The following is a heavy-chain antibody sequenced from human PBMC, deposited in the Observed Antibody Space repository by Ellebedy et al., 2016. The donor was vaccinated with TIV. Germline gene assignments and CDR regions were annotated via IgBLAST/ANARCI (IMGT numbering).Heavy chain of an antibody. CDR1: GYTFTSYD. CDR3: ARAAFTMVRGVISPINWFDP. V-gene: IGHV1-8*03. CDR2: MNPNSGNT. Sequence: AASVKVSCKASGYTFTSYDINWVRQATGQGLEWMGWMNPNSGNTGYAQKFQGRVTITRNTSISTAYMELRSLRSEETAVYYCARAAFTMVRGVISPINWFDPWGQGTLVTVSS. D-gene: IGHD3-10*01. J-gene: IGHJ5*02.